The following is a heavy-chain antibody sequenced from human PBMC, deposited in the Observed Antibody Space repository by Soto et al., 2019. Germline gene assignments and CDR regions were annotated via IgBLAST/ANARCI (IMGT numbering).Heavy chain of an antibody. CDR3: ARGGASVTTPFDY. Sequence: GGSAELGCAASVYTFSNPEMGWIRQAPGKGLEWISYISSSGSTIYYADSVKGRFTISRDNAKKSLYLQMDSLTADDTAVYYCARGGASVTTPFDYWGQGTQVTVSS. CDR2: ISSSGSTI. D-gene: IGHD4-17*01. CDR1: VYTFSNPE. V-gene: IGHV3-11*01. J-gene: IGHJ4*02.